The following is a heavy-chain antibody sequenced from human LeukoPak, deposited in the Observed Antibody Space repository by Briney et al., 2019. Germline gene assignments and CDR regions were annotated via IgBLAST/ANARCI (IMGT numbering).Heavy chain of an antibody. CDR1: GGSISSYY. CDR3: ARLWSTDCSGGSCPHQPNY. D-gene: IGHD2-15*01. V-gene: IGHV4-4*07. CDR2: IYTSGST. J-gene: IGHJ4*02. Sequence: SETLSLTCTVSGGSISSYYWSWIRQPAGKGLEWIGRIYTSGSTNYNPSLKSRVTMSVDTSKNQFSLKLSSVIAADTAVYYCARLWSTDCSGGSCPHQPNYWGQGTLVTVSS.